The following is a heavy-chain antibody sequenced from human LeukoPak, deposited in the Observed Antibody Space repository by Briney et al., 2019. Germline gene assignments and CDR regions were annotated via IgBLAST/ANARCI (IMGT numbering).Heavy chain of an antibody. D-gene: IGHD3-22*01. Sequence: PSETLSLTCTVSGGSISSGDYYWNWIRQPPGKGLEWIGYIYHSGSTYYNPSLKSRVTISVDRSKNQFSLKLSSVTAADTAVYYCARDGPVYYYDRLGTSWGQGTLVTVSS. CDR2: IYHSGST. J-gene: IGHJ4*02. CDR3: ARDGPVYYYDRLGTS. CDR1: GGSISSGDYY. V-gene: IGHV4-30-4*01.